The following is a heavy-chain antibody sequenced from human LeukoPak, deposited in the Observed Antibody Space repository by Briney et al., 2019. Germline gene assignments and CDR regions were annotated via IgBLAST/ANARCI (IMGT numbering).Heavy chain of an antibody. J-gene: IGHJ4*02. CDR3: ARAPGSYGGYGDY. D-gene: IGHD5-12*01. V-gene: IGHV1-69*01. Sequence: SVKVSCKASGGTFSGYAISWVRQAPGQGLEWMGGIIPIFGTANYAQKFQGRVTITADESTSTAYMELSSLRSDDTAVYYCARAPGSYGGYGDYWGQGTLITVSS. CDR1: GGTFSGYA. CDR2: IIPIFGTA.